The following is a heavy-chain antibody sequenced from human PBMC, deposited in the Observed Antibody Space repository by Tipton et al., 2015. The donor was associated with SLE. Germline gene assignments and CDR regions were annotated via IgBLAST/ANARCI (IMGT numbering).Heavy chain of an antibody. V-gene: IGHV1-18*01. CDR3: ARTPYSSTWEGYFYYMDV. CDR1: GYTFTSYG. CDR2: ISTYNGHT. J-gene: IGHJ6*03. Sequence: QVQLVQSGDEVKKPGASVKVSCKASGYTFTSYGISWVRQAPGQGLEWMGWISTYNGHTIVAQNLQGRVTMTTDTSTSTAYMELRSLTSDDTAVYYCARTPYSSTWEGYFYYMDVWGKGTTVTVSS. D-gene: IGHD6-13*01.